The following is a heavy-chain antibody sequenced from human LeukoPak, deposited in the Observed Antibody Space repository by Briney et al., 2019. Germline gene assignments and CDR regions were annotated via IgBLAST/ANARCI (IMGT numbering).Heavy chain of an antibody. CDR3: ARDRIVGATSPGGY. CDR1: GFTFDDYA. CDR2: INWNGGST. Sequence: GGSLRLSCAASGFTFDDYAMTWVRHAPGKGPEWVSGINWNGGSTVYADSVKGRFTISRDNAKNSLYLQMNSLRAEDTAFYYCARDRIVGATSPGGYWGQGTLVTVSS. D-gene: IGHD1-26*01. V-gene: IGHV3-20*04. J-gene: IGHJ4*02.